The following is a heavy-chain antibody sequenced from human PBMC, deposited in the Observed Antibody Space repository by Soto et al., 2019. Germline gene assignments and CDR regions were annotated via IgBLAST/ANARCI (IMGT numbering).Heavy chain of an antibody. Sequence: GGSLRLSCAASGFTFSSYAMHWVRQAPGKGLEYVSAISSNGGSTYYANSVKGRFTISRDNSKNTLYLQMGSLRAGDMAVYYCARARYYGDYNAFDIWGQGTMVTVSS. CDR2: ISSNGGST. V-gene: IGHV3-64*01. CDR1: GFTFSSYA. D-gene: IGHD4-17*01. CDR3: ARARYYGDYNAFDI. J-gene: IGHJ3*02.